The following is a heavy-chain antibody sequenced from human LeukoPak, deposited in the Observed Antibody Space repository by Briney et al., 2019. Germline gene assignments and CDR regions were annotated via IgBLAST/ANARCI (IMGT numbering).Heavy chain of an antibody. Sequence: ASVKLSCKASGYTFTGYYMHWVQQAPGQGLEWMGWINPNSGGTNYAQKFQGRVTMTRDTSISTAYMELSRLRSDDTAVYYCAKENVVRGVTPAFDYWGQGTLVTVSS. J-gene: IGHJ4*02. V-gene: IGHV1-2*02. CDR2: INPNSGGT. CDR3: AKENVVRGVTPAFDY. CDR1: GYTFTGYY. D-gene: IGHD3-10*01.